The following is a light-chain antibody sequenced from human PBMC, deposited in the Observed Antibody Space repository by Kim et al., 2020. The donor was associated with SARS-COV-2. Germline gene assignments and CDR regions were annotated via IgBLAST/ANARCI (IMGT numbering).Light chain of an antibody. V-gene: IGKV1-5*03. CDR3: QQFNSYPYT. CDR1: QNIGHL. CDR2: WAS. Sequence: SASVGDRVPITCRASQNIGHLLAWYQQKPGKAPTLLIYWASTLESGVPSRFSGSRSGTEFTLTISSLQPDDFATYYCQQFNSYPYTFGQGTKLEI. J-gene: IGKJ2*01.